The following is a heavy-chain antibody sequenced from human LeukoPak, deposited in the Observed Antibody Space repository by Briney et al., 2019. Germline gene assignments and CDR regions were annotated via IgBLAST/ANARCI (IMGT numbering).Heavy chain of an antibody. CDR3: ARNSYYDSSGYYRIDY. Sequence: PSETLSLTCTVSGGSISSYYWSWIRQPPGKGLEWIGYIYYSGSTYYNPSLKSRVTISVDTSKNQFSLKLSSVTAADTAVYYCARNSYYDSSGYYRIDYWGQGTLVTVSS. D-gene: IGHD3-22*01. CDR1: GGSISSYY. CDR2: IYYSGST. J-gene: IGHJ4*02. V-gene: IGHV4-59*12.